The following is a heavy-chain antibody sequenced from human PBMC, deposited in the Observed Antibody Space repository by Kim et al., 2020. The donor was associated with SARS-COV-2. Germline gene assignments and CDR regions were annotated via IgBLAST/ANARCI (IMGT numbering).Heavy chain of an antibody. CDR3: AREGRWDGYGMDV. D-gene: IGHD1-26*01. CDR1: GGSVSSGSYY. CDR2: IYYSGST. J-gene: IGHJ6*02. Sequence: SETLSLTCTVSGGSVSSGSYYWSWIRQPPGKGLEWIGYIYYSGSTNYNPSLKSRVTISVDTSKNQFSLKLSSVTAADTAVYYCAREGRWDGYGMDVWGQGTTVTVSS. V-gene: IGHV4-61*01.